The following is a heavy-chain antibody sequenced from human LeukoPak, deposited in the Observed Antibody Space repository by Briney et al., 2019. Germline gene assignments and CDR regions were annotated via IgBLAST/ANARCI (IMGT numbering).Heavy chain of an antibody. D-gene: IGHD5-12*01. CDR1: GFTFSSYW. V-gene: IGHV3-7*01. CDR3: ARELVDPHSGYDAFDI. J-gene: IGHJ3*02. Sequence: GGSLRLSCAASGFTFSSYWMSWVRQAPGKRLEWVANIKQDGSEKYYVDSVKGRFTISRDNAKNSLYLQMNSLRAEDTAVYYCARELVDPHSGYDAFDIWGQGTMVTVSS. CDR2: IKQDGSEK.